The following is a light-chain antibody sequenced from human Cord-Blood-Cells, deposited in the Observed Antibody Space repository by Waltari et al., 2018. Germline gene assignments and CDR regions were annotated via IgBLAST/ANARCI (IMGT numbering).Light chain of an antibody. CDR2: WAS. CDR1: QSVLYSSNNKNY. V-gene: IGKV4-1*01. J-gene: IGKJ2*01. Sequence: DIVMTQSPDSLAVSLGERATINCKYSQSVLYSSNNKNYLAWYQQKPGQPPKLRIYWASTRESGVPDRFSGSGSVTDFTLTISSLQAEDVAVYYCQQYYSTPYTFGQGTKLEIK. CDR3: QQYYSTPYT.